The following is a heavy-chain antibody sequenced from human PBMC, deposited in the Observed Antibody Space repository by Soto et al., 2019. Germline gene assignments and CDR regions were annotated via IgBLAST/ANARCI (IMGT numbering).Heavy chain of an antibody. CDR2: IHHTGGT. J-gene: IGHJ5*02. CDR3: ETRITVFGLLLPPFDP. CDR1: GGAVSGYY. V-gene: IGHV4-34*01. D-gene: IGHD3-3*01. Sequence: SETRSLTCAVYGGAVSGYYWDWMRQPHGKGTEWIGEIHHTGGTHYNPSLKSRVTMSVDTSQNQLSLRLSSATAADTAIYYCETRITVFGLLLPPFDPWGQGTQVT.